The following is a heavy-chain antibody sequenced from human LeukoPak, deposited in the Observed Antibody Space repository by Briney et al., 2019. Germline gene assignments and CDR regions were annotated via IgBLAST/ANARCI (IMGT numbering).Heavy chain of an antibody. J-gene: IGHJ2*01. CDR1: GGSISSYY. CDR2: IYNSGST. V-gene: IGHV4-59*12. Sequence: SETLSLTCTVSGGSISSYYWSWIRQPPGKGLEWIGYIYNSGSTNYNPSLKSRVTISADTSKKQFSLKLRSVTAADTAVYYCARDSTHYYYDSSGYLNWYFDLWGRGTLVTVSS. CDR3: ARDSTHYYYDSSGYLNWYFDL. D-gene: IGHD3-22*01.